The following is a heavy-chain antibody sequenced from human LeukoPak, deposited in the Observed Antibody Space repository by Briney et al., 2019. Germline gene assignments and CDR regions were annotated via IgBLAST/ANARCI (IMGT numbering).Heavy chain of an antibody. D-gene: IGHD3-16*01. CDR2: TYYRSKWYN. V-gene: IGHV6-1*01. CDR3: ARNTPRGYVHAFDI. J-gene: IGHJ3*02. CDR1: GDSVSSNSAA. Sequence: PSQTLSLTCAISGDSVSSNSAAWNWIRQPPSRGLEWLGRTYYRSKWYNDYAVSVKSRITINPDTSKNQFSLQLNSVTPEDTAVYYCARNTPRGYVHAFDIWGQGTMVTVSS.